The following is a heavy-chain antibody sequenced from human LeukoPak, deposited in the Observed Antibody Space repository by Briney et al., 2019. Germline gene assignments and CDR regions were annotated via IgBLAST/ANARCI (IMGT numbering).Heavy chain of an antibody. CDR1: GFSFDDYA. J-gene: IGHJ6*04. CDR3: AKDTDYGDYYGMDV. V-gene: IGHV3-43D*04. D-gene: IGHD4-17*01. CDR2: ISWDGGST. Sequence: GGSLRLSCAASGFSFDDYAMHWVLQAPGKGLEWVSLISWDGGSTSYADSVKGRFTISRDNSKNSLYLQMNSLRAEDTALYYCAKDTDYGDYYGMDVWGKGTTVTVSS.